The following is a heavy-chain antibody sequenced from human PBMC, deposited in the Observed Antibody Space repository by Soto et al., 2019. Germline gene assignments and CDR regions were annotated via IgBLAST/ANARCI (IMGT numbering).Heavy chain of an antibody. CDR2: ISYSATT. Sequence: PSETLSLTCTVSGGSISSSPYNWGWIRQPPKKGLEWIGTISYSATTYYNTPLKSRVTMSVDTSKNQFSLKLSSVTAADTAVYYCGRHPTGFPKWFHSWGQGTLVTVSS. CDR1: GGSISSSPYN. J-gene: IGHJ5*01. V-gene: IGHV4-39*01. D-gene: IGHD1-1*01. CDR3: GRHPTGFPKWFHS.